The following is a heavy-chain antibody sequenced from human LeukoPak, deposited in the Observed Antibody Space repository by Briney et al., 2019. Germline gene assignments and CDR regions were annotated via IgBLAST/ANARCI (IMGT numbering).Heavy chain of an antibody. Sequence: PGGSLRLSCVTSGFTFSSYAMHWVRQAPGKGLEWVAVILYDGSNEYYADSVKGRFVISRDTSQNTLHLQMNSLRADDTAVYYCARAQHRGWGFDYWGPGTLVTVSS. D-gene: IGHD1-26*01. J-gene: IGHJ4*02. CDR3: ARAQHRGWGFDY. CDR1: GFTFSSYA. CDR2: ILYDGSNE. V-gene: IGHV3-30*09.